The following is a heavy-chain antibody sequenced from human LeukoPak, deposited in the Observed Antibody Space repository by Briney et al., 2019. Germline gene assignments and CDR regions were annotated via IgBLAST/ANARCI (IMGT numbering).Heavy chain of an antibody. CDR1: GFTFSSYS. J-gene: IGHJ4*02. D-gene: IGHD6-13*01. CDR2: ISSSSSYM. V-gene: IGHV3-21*01. Sequence: GGSLRLSCAASGFTFSSYSMNWVRQAPGKGLEWVSSISSSSSYMYYADSVKGRFTISRDNAKNSLYLQMNSLRAEDTAVYYCARALGVAAALGPYYFDYWGQGTLVTVSS. CDR3: ARALGVAAALGPYYFDY.